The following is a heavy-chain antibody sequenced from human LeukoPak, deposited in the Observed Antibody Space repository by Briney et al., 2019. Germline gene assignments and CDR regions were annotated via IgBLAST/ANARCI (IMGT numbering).Heavy chain of an antibody. J-gene: IGHJ4*02. CDR2: ISGSGAST. CDR1: GFTFSMYA. V-gene: IGHV3-23*01. Sequence: PGGSLRLSCAASGFTFSMYAMSWVRQAPGKGLEWVSAISGSGASTYYADSVKGRFTISRDNSKKTLFLQMDSLRVEDTAVYYCARDPDAVGATYFDYWGQGTLVTVSS. D-gene: IGHD1-26*01. CDR3: ARDPDAVGATYFDY.